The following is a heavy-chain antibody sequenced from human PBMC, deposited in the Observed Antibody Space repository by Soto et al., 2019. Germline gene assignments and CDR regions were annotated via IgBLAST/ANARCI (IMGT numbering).Heavy chain of an antibody. V-gene: IGHV3-7*02. Sequence: EVQLVESGGGLVQPGGSLRLSCAASGFTFSSYWMSWVRQAPGKGLEWVANIKQDGSEKYYVDSVKGRFTISRDNAKNSRYLQMNSLRGEDKAVYYCATLGYSGYDCGLTLIWVEYYFDYWGQGPLVTVSS. CDR1: GFTFSSYW. CDR2: IKQDGSEK. J-gene: IGHJ4*02. D-gene: IGHD5-12*01. CDR3: ATLGYSGYDCGLTLIWVEYYFDY.